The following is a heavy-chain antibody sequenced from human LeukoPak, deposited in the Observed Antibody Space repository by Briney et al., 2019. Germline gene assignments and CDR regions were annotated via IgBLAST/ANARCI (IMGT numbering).Heavy chain of an antibody. CDR1: GGSISSSSYY. D-gene: IGHD3-22*01. J-gene: IGHJ4*02. Sequence: SETLSLTCTVSGGSISSSSYYWGWIRQPPGKGLEWIGSIYYSGSTYYNPSLKSRVTISVDTSKNQFSLKLSSVTAADTAVYYCARAVPRYNYDSSGYYPPGVDYWGQGTLVTVSS. CDR3: ARAVPRYNYDSSGYYPPGVDY. CDR2: IYYSGST. V-gene: IGHV4-39*07.